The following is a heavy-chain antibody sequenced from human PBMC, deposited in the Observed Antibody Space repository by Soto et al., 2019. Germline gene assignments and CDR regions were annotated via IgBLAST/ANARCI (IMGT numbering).Heavy chain of an antibody. CDR2: SSNSGSFT. Sequence: GGSLRLSCAASGFTFSDHYMSWIRQAPGKGLEWIGYSSNSGSFTRYADSVKGRFSISRDNAKNSLYLQINSLRGDDTAIYYCVRSGDNYNLLDYWGHGTPVTVSS. V-gene: IGHV3-11*06. J-gene: IGHJ4*01. CDR3: VRSGDNYNLLDY. D-gene: IGHD1-1*01. CDR1: GFTFSDHY.